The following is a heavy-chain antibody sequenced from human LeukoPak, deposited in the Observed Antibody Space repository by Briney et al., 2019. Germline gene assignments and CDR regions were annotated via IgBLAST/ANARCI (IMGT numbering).Heavy chain of an antibody. V-gene: IGHV1-58*02. CDR2: IVVGSGNT. Sequence: ASVKVSCKASGFTFTSSAMQWMRQARGQRLEWIGWIVVGSGNTNYAQKFQEIVTITRDMSTSTAYMEPSSLRSEDTAVYYCAAPKRIVGAVGDAFDIWGQGTMVTVSS. CDR3: AAPKRIVGAVGDAFDI. CDR1: GFTFTSSA. J-gene: IGHJ3*02. D-gene: IGHD1-26*01.